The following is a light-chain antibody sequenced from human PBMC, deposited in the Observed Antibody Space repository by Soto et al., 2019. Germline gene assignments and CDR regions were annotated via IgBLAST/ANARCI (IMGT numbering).Light chain of an antibody. CDR3: SSYSGSKNYVI. CDR1: SSDVGGYEY. J-gene: IGLJ2*01. CDR2: EVS. Sequence: QSALTQPPSASGPPGQSVTISCTGTSSDVGGYEYVSWYQQHPGKAPNLMIFEVSKRSSGVPGRFSGSKSGNTASLTVSGLQAEDEADYYCSSYSGSKNYVIFGGGTKLTVL. V-gene: IGLV2-8*01.